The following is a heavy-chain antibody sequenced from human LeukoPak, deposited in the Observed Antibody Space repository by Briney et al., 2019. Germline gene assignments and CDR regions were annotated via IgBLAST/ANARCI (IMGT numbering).Heavy chain of an antibody. CDR1: GGTFSSYA. CDR3: ASSRDGYNFNY. Sequence: SVKVSCKASGGTFSSYAINWVRQAPGQGLEWMGGIIPIFGTANYAQKFQGRVTITTDESTSTAYMELSSLRSEDTAVYYCASSRDGYNFNYWGQGTLVTVSS. V-gene: IGHV1-69*05. D-gene: IGHD5-24*01. J-gene: IGHJ4*02. CDR2: IIPIFGTA.